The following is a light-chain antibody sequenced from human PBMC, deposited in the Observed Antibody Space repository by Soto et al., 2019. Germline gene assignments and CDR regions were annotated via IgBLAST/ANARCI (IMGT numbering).Light chain of an antibody. Sequence: EIVMTQSPATLSVSPGERATLSCRASQSVSSNLAWYQQKPGQAPRLLIYGASTRATGIPARFSGSGSGTEFTLTISSLQSEDFAVYYCQQYNNWPVVVTFGPGTKVDIK. CDR3: QQYNNWPVVVT. J-gene: IGKJ3*01. CDR2: GAS. V-gene: IGKV3-15*01. CDR1: QSVSSN.